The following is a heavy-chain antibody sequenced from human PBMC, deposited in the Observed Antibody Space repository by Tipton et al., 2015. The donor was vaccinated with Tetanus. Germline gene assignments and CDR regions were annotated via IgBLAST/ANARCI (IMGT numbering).Heavy chain of an antibody. J-gene: IGHJ4*02. CDR2: IYYSGST. CDR3: AREDALGLTTVTTLGDY. Sequence: TLSLTCTVSGGSISSGDYYWSWIRQPPGKGLEWIGYIYYSGSTYYNPSLKSRVTISVDTSKNQFSLKLSSVTAADTAVYYCAREDALGLTTVTTLGDYWGQGTLVTVSS. D-gene: IGHD4-17*01. V-gene: IGHV4-30-4*01. CDR1: GGSISSGDYY.